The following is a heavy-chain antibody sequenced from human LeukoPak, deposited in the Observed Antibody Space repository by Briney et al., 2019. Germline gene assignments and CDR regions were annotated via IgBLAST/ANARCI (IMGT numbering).Heavy chain of an antibody. J-gene: IGHJ5*02. V-gene: IGHV4-34*01. CDR2: INRSGST. Sequence: SETLSLTCAVYGGSFSGYYWSWIRQPPGKGLEWIGEINRSGSTNYNPSLKSRVTISVDTSKNQFSLKLSSVTAADTAVYYCARGRSSSWYGPWGQGTLVTVSS. CDR3: ARGRSSSWYGP. D-gene: IGHD6-13*01. CDR1: GGSFSGYY.